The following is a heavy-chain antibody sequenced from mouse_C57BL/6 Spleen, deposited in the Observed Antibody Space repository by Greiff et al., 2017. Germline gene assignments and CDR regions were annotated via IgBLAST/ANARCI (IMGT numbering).Heavy chain of an antibody. CDR2: IYPGDGDT. J-gene: IGHJ4*01. CDR1: GYAFSSYW. V-gene: IGHV1-80*01. CDR3: ARAGLLWAMDY. D-gene: IGHD2-10*01. Sequence: QVQLVESGAELVKPGASVKISCKASGYAFSSYWMNWVKQRPGKGLEWIGQIYPGDGDTNYNGKFKGKATLTADKSSSTAYMQLSSLTSEDSAVYFCARAGLLWAMDYWGQGTSVTVSS.